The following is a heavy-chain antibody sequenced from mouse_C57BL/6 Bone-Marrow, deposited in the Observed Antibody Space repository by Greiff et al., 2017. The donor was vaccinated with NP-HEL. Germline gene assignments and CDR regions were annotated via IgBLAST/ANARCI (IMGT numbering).Heavy chain of an antibody. CDR2: IYPRSGNT. J-gene: IGHJ1*03. CDR1: GYTFTSYG. D-gene: IGHD2-4*01. V-gene: IGHV1-81*01. Sequence: QVQLQQSGAELARPGASVKLSCKASGYTFTSYGISWVKQRTGQGLEWIGEIYPRSGNTYYNEKFKGKATLTADKSSSTAYMELRSLTSEDSAVYFCARWGDYDVLFWYFDVWGTGTTVTVSS. CDR3: ARWGDYDVLFWYFDV.